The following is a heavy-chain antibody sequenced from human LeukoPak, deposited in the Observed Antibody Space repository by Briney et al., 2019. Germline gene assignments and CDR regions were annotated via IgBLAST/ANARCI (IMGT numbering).Heavy chain of an antibody. CDR1: GFTFSSYG. CDR2: ISYDGSNK. CDR3: AKDSGTYSSGWYYYGMDV. D-gene: IGHD6-19*01. Sequence: GSLRLSCAASGFTFSSYGMHWVRQAPGKGLEWVAVISYDGSNKYYADSVKGRFTISRDNSKNTLYLQMNSLRAEDTAVYYCAKDSGTYSSGWYYYGMDVWGQGTTVTVSS. V-gene: IGHV3-30*18. J-gene: IGHJ6*02.